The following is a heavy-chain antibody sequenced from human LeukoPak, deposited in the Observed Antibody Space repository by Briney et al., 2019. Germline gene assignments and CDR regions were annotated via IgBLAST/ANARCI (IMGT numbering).Heavy chain of an antibody. CDR1: GFTVSSNY. CDR2: IYSGGST. V-gene: IGHV3-53*05. J-gene: IGHJ5*02. CDR3: ARDLLVPPAIRASAFDL. D-gene: IGHD2-2*02. Sequence: GGSLRLSCAASGFTVSSNYMSWVRQAPGKGLEWVSVIYSGGSTYYADSVKGRFTISRDNSKNTLYVQMNSLRAEDTAVYYCARDLLVPPAIRASAFDLWGQGTLITVSS.